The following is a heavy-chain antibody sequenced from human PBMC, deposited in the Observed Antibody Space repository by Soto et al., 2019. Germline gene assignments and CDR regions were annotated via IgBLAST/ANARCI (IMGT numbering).Heavy chain of an antibody. Sequence: SETLSLTCAVYGGSFSGYYWNWIRQPPGKGLEWIGDINHSGSANYNPSLKSRVTISVDTSKNQFSLKLISVTAADTAVYYCARDTTDYSNADYFDFWGQGTLVTVSS. CDR2: INHSGSA. V-gene: IGHV4-34*01. CDR3: ARDTTDYSNADYFDF. CDR1: GGSFSGYY. D-gene: IGHD4-4*01. J-gene: IGHJ4*02.